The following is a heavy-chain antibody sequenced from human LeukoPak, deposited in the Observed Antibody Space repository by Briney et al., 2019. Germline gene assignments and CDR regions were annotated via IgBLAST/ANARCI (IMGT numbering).Heavy chain of an antibody. Sequence: ASVKVSCKASGYTFTGYYMHWVRQAPGQGLEWMGRINPNSGGTNYAQKFQGRVTMTGDTSISTAYMELSRLRSDDTAVYYCARDDELDFRFDYWGQGTLVTVSS. CDR2: INPNSGGT. CDR3: ARDDELDFRFDY. D-gene: IGHD6-13*01. CDR1: GYTFTGYY. J-gene: IGHJ4*02. V-gene: IGHV1-2*06.